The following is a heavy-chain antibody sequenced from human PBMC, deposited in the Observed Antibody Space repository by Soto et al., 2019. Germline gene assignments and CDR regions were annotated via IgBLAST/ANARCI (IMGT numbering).Heavy chain of an antibody. V-gene: IGHV1-69*06. D-gene: IGHD3-3*01. Sequence: SVKVACKASGGAFSSYAISCVRHAPGQGLEWMGGIIPIFGTANYAQEFQGRVTITADKSTSTAYMELSSLRSEDTAVYYCASLPLTIFGLVSWYFDYWGQGTLVTVSS. CDR2: IIPIFGTA. CDR3: ASLPLTIFGLVSWYFDY. J-gene: IGHJ4*02. CDR1: GGAFSSYA.